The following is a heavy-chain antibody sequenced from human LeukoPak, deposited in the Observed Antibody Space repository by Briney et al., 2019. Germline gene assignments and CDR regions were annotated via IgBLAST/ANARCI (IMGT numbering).Heavy chain of an antibody. CDR1: GYTFTSYY. CDR2: INPSGGST. CDR3: ARDPRVVPAAPAYYFDY. J-gene: IGHJ4*02. Sequence: GASVKVSCKASGYTFTSYYMLWVRQAPGQGLEWMGIINPSGGSTSYAQKFQGRVTMTRDMSTSTVYMELSSLRSEDTAVYYCARDPRVVPAAPAYYFDYWGQGTLVTVSS. V-gene: IGHV1-46*01. D-gene: IGHD2-2*01.